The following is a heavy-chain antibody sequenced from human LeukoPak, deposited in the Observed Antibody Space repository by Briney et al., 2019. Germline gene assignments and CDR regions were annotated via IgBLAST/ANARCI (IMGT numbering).Heavy chain of an antibody. V-gene: IGHV3-48*01. CDR3: ARDFGDYSYYYYMDV. CDR2: ISSSSSTI. D-gene: IGHD4-17*01. Sequence: PGGSLRLSCAASRFTFSSYSMSWVRQAPGKGLEWVSYISSSSSTIYYADSVKGRFTISRDNAKNSLYLQMNSLRAEDTAVYYCARDFGDYSYYYYMDVWGKGTTVTVSS. J-gene: IGHJ6*03. CDR1: RFTFSSYS.